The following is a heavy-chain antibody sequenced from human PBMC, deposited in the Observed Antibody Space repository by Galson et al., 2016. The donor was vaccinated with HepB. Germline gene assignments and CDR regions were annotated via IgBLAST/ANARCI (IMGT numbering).Heavy chain of an antibody. CDR3: HGAGGFSS. Sequence: SLRLSCAASGFTVSNNHIFWVRQAPGKGLEWVSLIYGGGGTYYADSVKGRFTMYRDNSKNIVYLQMHSLRAEDTAVYYCHGAGGFSSWGQGTPVTVSS. V-gene: IGHV3-53*01. D-gene: IGHD5-12*01. CDR1: GFTVSNNH. CDR2: IYGGGGT. J-gene: IGHJ5*02.